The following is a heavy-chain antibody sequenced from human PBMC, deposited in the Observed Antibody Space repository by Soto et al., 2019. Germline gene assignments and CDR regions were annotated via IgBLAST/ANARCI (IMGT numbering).Heavy chain of an antibody. J-gene: IGHJ5*02. Sequence: QVQLQESGPGLVKPSETLSLTCTVSGGSISSYYWSWIRQPPGKGLEWIGYIYYSGSTNYNPSLKSRVTISVDTSKNQFSLKLSSVTAADTAVYYCERDRDNWFDPWGQGTLVTVSS. CDR1: GGSISSYY. CDR2: IYYSGST. V-gene: IGHV4-59*01. CDR3: ERDRDNWFDP.